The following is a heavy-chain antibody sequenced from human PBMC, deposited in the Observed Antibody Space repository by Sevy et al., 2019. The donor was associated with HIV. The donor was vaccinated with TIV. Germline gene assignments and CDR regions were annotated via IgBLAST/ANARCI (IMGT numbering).Heavy chain of an antibody. CDR3: AREKGIVAAGTGYYYGMDV. D-gene: IGHD6-13*01. J-gene: IGHJ6*02. CDR1: GFTFSTYA. CDR2: ISYDGSNK. Sequence: GRSLRLSCAASGFTFSTYAMHWVRQAPGKGLEWVALISYDGSNKYYADSVKGRFTISRDNSKNTLYLQMNSLRAEDTAVYYCAREKGIVAAGTGYYYGMDVWGQGTTVTVSS. V-gene: IGHV3-30-3*01.